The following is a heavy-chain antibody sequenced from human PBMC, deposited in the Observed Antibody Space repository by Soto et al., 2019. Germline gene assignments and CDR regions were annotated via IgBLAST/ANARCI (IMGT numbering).Heavy chain of an antibody. D-gene: IGHD6-13*01. J-gene: IGHJ4*02. V-gene: IGHV3-33*01. CDR1: GFTFSSYG. CDR2: IRYDGSNK. CDR3: ARWGIAAADY. Sequence: QVQLVESGGGVVQPGRSLRLSCAAAGFTFSSYGMHWGRQAPDKGLVRVADIRYDGSNKYYADSVKGRFTISRDNSKNTLYLQMNSLSAEDTAVYYCARWGIAAADYWGQGTLVTVSS.